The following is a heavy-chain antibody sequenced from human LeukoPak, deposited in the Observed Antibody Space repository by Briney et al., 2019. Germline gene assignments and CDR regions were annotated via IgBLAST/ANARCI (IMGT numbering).Heavy chain of an antibody. D-gene: IGHD6-19*01. CDR2: ISYDGSNK. CDR3: ARDRRQWLVLLYFQH. J-gene: IGHJ1*01. CDR1: GFTFSSYA. V-gene: IGHV3-30*04. Sequence: GRSLRLSCAASGFTFSSYAMHWVRQAPGKGLEWVAVISYDGSNKYYADSVKGRFTISRDNSKNTLYLQMNSLRAEDTAAYYCARDRRQWLVLLYFQHWGQGTLVTVSS.